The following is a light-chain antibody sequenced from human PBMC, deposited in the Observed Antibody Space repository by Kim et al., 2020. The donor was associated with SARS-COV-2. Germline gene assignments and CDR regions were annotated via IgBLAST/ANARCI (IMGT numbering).Light chain of an antibody. V-gene: IGKV1-6*01. Sequence: ASTRDSVPIKCRASQASRNELGWYQPTPGKAPKVLIYAASTLQSGVSSRFSGSGSGTDFTLTISSLQPEDFATYYCLQDSRYPRTFGQGTKVDIK. CDR2: AAS. J-gene: IGKJ1*01. CDR1: QASRNE. CDR3: LQDSRYPRT.